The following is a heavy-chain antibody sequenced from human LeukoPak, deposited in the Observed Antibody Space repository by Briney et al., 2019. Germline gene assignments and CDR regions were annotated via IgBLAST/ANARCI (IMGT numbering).Heavy chain of an antibody. CDR2: IYYSGST. Sequence: PSETLSLTCTVSGGSISSYYWSWIRQPPGKGLEWIGYIYYSGSTNYNPSLKSRVTISVDTSKNQFSLKLSSVTAADTAVYYCARAAVESYGLYYFDYWGQGTLVTVSS. CDR1: GGSISSYY. CDR3: ARAAVESYGLYYFDY. D-gene: IGHD5-18*01. V-gene: IGHV4-59*01. J-gene: IGHJ4*02.